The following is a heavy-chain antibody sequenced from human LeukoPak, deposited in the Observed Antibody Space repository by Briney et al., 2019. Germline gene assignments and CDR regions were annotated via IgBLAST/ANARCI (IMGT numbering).Heavy chain of an antibody. Sequence: SETLSLTCTVSGASISSGDYYWSWIRQPPGKGLEWIGYIYYSGNTYYNPSPKSRVTISVDTSKNQFSLKLSSVTAADTAVYYCARAGSGSYYNGKNWFDPWGQGTLVTVSS. CDR3: ARAGSGSYYNGKNWFDP. D-gene: IGHD3-10*01. J-gene: IGHJ5*02. V-gene: IGHV4-30-4*01. CDR2: IYYSGNT. CDR1: GASISSGDYY.